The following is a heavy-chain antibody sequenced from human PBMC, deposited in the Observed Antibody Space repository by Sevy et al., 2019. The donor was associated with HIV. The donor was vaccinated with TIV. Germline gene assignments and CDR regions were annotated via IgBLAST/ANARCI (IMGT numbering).Heavy chain of an antibody. V-gene: IGHV1-18*01. CDR2: ISAYNGNT. CDR3: ARVFLYDSSGYDAFDI. Sequence: ASVNVSCKASGYTFTSYGISWVRQAPGQGLEWMGWISAYNGNTNYAQKLQGRVTMTTDTSTSTAYMELRSLRSDDTAVYYCARVFLYDSSGYDAFDIWGQGTMVTVSS. J-gene: IGHJ3*02. CDR1: GYTFTSYG. D-gene: IGHD3-22*01.